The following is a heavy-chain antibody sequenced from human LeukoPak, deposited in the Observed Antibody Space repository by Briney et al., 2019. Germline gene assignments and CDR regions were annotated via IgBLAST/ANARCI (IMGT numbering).Heavy chain of an antibody. V-gene: IGHV4-61*02. CDR1: GGSISSGSYY. CDR3: ARDSTTTVTIFDY. Sequence: SQTLSLTCTVSGGSISSGSYYGSWIRQPAGKGLEWIGRIYTSESTNYNPSLKSRVTISVDTSKNQFSLKLSSVTAADTAVYYCARDSTTTVTIFDYWGQGTLVTVSS. D-gene: IGHD4-17*01. J-gene: IGHJ4*02. CDR2: IYTSEST.